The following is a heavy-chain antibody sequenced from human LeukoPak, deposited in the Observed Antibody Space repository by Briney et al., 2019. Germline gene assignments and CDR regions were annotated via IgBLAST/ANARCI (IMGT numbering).Heavy chain of an antibody. D-gene: IGHD3-10*01. J-gene: IGHJ5*02. CDR3: ATVRSGSWDWFDP. Sequence: GGSLRLSCAASGFTFSSYWMHWVRQAPGKGLVWVSRINGDGSTTTYVDSVKGRFTIYRDNAKDTVYLQMNSLRVEDTAVYYCATVRSGSWDWFDPWGQGTLVTVSS. CDR1: GFTFSSYW. V-gene: IGHV3-74*01. CDR2: INGDGSTT.